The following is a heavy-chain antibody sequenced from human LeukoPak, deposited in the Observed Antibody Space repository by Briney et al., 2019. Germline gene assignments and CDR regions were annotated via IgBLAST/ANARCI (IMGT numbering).Heavy chain of an antibody. CDR2: LYSDGNT. D-gene: IGHD3-22*01. J-gene: IGHJ4*02. CDR1: GFTVSSNY. Sequence: GSLRLSCSASGFTVSSNYMNWVRQAPGKGLEWVSVLYSDGNTYYADSVKGRFTISRDNSRNTLYLQMISLRAEDTAVYYCAREPRYDSSGYPIDYWGQGTPVTVSS. V-gene: IGHV3-53*01. CDR3: AREPRYDSSGYPIDY.